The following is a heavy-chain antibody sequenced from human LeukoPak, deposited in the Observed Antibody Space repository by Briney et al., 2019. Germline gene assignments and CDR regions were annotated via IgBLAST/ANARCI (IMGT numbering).Heavy chain of an antibody. CDR3: ARFAAGGSYYYYMDV. CDR2: IGTSSTTI. Sequence: SGGSLRLSCAASGFTFSSYSMNWVRQAPGKGLEWVSNIGTSSTTICYADSVKGRFTISRDNAKNSLYLQMNSLRADDTAVYYCARFAAGGSYYYYMDVWGKGTTVTVSS. V-gene: IGHV3-48*01. J-gene: IGHJ6*03. CDR1: GFTFSSYS. D-gene: IGHD6-25*01.